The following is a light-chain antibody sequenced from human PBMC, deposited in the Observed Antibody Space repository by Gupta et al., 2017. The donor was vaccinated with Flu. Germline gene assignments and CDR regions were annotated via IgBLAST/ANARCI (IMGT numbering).Light chain of an antibody. J-gene: IGKJ1*01. V-gene: IGKV3-11*01. Sequence: EIVLTQSPATLSLSPGERATLSCRASQSVSSYLAWYQQKPGQAPRLLIYDASNRATGIPARFSGSGSGTDFTLTIGSLEPEDFAVYYCQHRETFGQGTKVEIK. CDR3: QHRET. CDR2: DAS. CDR1: QSVSSY.